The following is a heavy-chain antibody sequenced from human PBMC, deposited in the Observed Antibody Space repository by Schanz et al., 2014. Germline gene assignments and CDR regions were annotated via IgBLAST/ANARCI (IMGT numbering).Heavy chain of an antibody. CDR2: ISVYTGNT. CDR1: GYTFTTYA. Sequence: QVQLVQSGAEVKKPGASVRVSCKASGYTFTTYAMSWVRQAPGQGLEWVGWISVYTGNTKYGQKVQGRVTMTTDTSTSTDYMELRSLRSDDTAVYYCARDAADFYDILTEEDYWGQGTLVTVSS. V-gene: IGHV1-18*01. J-gene: IGHJ4*02. D-gene: IGHD3-9*01. CDR3: ARDAADFYDILTEEDY.